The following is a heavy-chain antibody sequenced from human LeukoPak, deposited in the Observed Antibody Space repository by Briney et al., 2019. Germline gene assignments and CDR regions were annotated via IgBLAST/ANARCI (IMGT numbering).Heavy chain of an antibody. CDR1: GGSINTYY. CDR3: ARHVLTAGSID. D-gene: IGHD3-9*01. Sequence: SETLSLTCTLSGGSINTYYWSWLRQPPGKGLEWLAYMYNSESTKYNPSLKSRVTISVDTSKKQFSLKLRSVTAADTALYYCARHVLTAGSIDWGQGTLVTVSS. J-gene: IGHJ4*02. V-gene: IGHV4-59*08. CDR2: MYNSEST.